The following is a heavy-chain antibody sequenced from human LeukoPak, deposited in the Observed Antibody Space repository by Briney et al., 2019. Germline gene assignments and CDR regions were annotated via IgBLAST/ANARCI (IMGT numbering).Heavy chain of an antibody. J-gene: IGHJ4*02. D-gene: IGHD1-26*01. CDR3: ARGRGRWELLN. Sequence: PSETLSLTCAVSGGSISSSNWWSWIRQPPGKGLEWIGEINHSGSTNYNPSLKSRVTISVDTSKNQFSLKLSSVTAADTAVYYCARGRGRWELLNWGQGTLVTVSS. CDR2: INHSGST. V-gene: IGHV4-4*02. CDR1: GGSISSSNW.